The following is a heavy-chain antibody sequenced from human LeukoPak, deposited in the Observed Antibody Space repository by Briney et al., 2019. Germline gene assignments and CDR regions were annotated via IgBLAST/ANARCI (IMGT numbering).Heavy chain of an antibody. J-gene: IGHJ4*02. CDR3: ASPPLDETLSGYPPTSFYD. CDR2: INQDGNKK. D-gene: IGHD3-9*01. Sequence: GGSLRLSCAASGFTFSRYWMTWVRQAPGKGLEWVANINQDGNKKNYVDSVKGRFTISRDSATNSVFLQMNSLRAEDTAGYYCASPPLDETLSGYPPTSFYDWGQGTLVTVSS. CDR1: GFTFSRYW. V-gene: IGHV3-7*01.